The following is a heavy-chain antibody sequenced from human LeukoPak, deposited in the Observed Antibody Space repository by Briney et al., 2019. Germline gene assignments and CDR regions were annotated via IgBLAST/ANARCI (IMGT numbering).Heavy chain of an antibody. V-gene: IGHV4-34*01. CDR1: GGSFSGYY. D-gene: IGHD6-19*01. J-gene: IGHJ6*02. CDR2: INHSGST. CDR3: AREKSGWPKPTDSSMDV. Sequence: SGTPSLTCAVYGGSFSGYYWSWIRQPPGKGLEWIGEINHSGSTNYNPSLKSRVTISVDTSKNQFSLKLSSVTAADTAVYYCAREKSGWPKPTDSSMDVWGQGTTVTVSS.